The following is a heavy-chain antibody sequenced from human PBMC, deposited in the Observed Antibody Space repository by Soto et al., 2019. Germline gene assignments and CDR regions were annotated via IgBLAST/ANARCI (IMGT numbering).Heavy chain of an antibody. D-gene: IGHD3-10*01. CDR3: ARDLPMVRGRDY. CDR1: GFTFSSYA. V-gene: IGHV3-30-3*01. Sequence: QVQLVESGGGVVQPGRSLRLSCAASGFTFSSYAMHWVRQAPGKGLEWVAVISYDGSNKYYADSVKGRFTISRDNSKNTPYLQMNSLRAEDTAVYYCARDLPMVRGRDYWGQGTLVTVSS. CDR2: ISYDGSNK. J-gene: IGHJ4*02.